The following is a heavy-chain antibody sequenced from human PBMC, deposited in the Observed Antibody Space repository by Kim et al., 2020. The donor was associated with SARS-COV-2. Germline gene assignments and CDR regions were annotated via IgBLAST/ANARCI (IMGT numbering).Heavy chain of an antibody. CDR1: GGSFSGYY. J-gene: IGHJ6*02. D-gene: IGHD3-10*01. CDR3: ARGRFKYYYGSGSSHDPLSYGMDV. Sequence: SETLSLTCAVYGGSFSGYYWSWIRQPPGKGLEWIGEINHSGSTNYNPSLKSRVTISVDTSKNQFSLKLSSVTAADTAVYYCARGRFKYYYGSGSSHDPLSYGMDVWGQGTTVTVSS. V-gene: IGHV4-34*01. CDR2: INHSGST.